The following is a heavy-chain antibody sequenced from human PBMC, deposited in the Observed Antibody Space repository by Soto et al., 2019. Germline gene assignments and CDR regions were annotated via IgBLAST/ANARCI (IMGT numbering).Heavy chain of an antibody. CDR1: GGTFSSYT. CDR2: IIPILGIA. CDR3: ARDRSPYSSSWYNAFDI. Sequence: SVKVSCKASGGTFSSYTISWVRQAPGQGLEWMGRIIPILGIANYAQKFQGRVTITADKSTSTAYMELSSLRSEDMAVYYCARDRSPYSSSWYNAFDIWGQGTMVTVSS. V-gene: IGHV1-69*04. D-gene: IGHD6-13*01. J-gene: IGHJ3*02.